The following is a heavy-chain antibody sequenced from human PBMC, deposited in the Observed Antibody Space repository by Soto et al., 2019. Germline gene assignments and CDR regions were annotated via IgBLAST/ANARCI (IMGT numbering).Heavy chain of an antibody. D-gene: IGHD3-22*01. V-gene: IGHV1-69*13. CDR2: IIPIFGTA. CDR3: ASPRGYYDSSGYYHGFDY. CDR1: GGTFSSYA. Sequence: SVKVSCKASGGTFSSYAISWVRQAPGQGLEWMGGIIPIFGTANYAQRFQGRVTITADESTSTAYMELSSLRSEDTAVYYCASPRGYYDSSGYYHGFDYWGQGTLVTVSS. J-gene: IGHJ4*02.